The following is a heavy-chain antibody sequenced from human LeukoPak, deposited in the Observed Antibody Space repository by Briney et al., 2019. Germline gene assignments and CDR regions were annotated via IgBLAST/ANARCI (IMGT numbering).Heavy chain of an antibody. V-gene: IGHV1-24*01. CDR3: ATDPPRTTVTTFGY. CDR1: GYNLTELS. Sequence: RASVKVSCKVSGYNLTELSMHWVRQAPGKGLEWMGGFDPEDGETIYAQKFQGRVTMTEDTSTDTAYMELSSLRSEDTAVYYCATDPPRTTVTTFGYWGQGTLVTVSS. CDR2: FDPEDGET. D-gene: IGHD4-11*01. J-gene: IGHJ4*02.